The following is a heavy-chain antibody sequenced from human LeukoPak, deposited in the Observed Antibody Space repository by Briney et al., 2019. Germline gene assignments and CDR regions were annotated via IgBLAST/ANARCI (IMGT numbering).Heavy chain of an antibody. CDR1: GFTVSSKD. CDR2: IYYSGST. Sequence: GSLRLSCAASGFTVSSKDMTWVRQAPGKGLEWIGNIYYSGSTNYNPSLKSRVTISVDTSKSQFSLKLTSVTAADAALYYCACQIPPFLYWGQGTLVTVSS. D-gene: IGHD2-21*01. CDR3: ACQIPPFLY. J-gene: IGHJ4*02. V-gene: IGHV4-59*04.